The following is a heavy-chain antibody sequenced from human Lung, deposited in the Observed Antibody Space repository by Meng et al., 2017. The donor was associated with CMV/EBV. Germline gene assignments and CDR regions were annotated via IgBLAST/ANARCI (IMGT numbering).Heavy chain of an antibody. CDR2: INPNSGGT. Sequence: ASVXVSXKASGYTFTGYYMHWVRQAPGQGFEWMGWINPNSGGTNYAQKFQGRVTMTRDTSISTAYMELSRLRSDDTAVYYCARGVRQWLARSWFDPWGQGTLVTVSS. V-gene: IGHV1-2*02. CDR1: GYTFTGYY. D-gene: IGHD6-19*01. CDR3: ARGVRQWLARSWFDP. J-gene: IGHJ5*02.